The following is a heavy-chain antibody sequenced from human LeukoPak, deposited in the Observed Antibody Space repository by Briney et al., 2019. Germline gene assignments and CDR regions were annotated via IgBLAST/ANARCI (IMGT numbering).Heavy chain of an antibody. CDR1: GYTFTSYG. Sequence: ASVKVSCKASGYTFTSYGISWVRQAPGQGLEWMGGISAYNGNTNYAQKLQGRVTMTTDTSTSTAYMELRSLRSDDTAVYYCARVYGSGSVPYYFDYWGQGTLVTVSS. J-gene: IGHJ4*02. V-gene: IGHV1-18*01. D-gene: IGHD3-10*01. CDR3: ARVYGSGSVPYYFDY. CDR2: ISAYNGNT.